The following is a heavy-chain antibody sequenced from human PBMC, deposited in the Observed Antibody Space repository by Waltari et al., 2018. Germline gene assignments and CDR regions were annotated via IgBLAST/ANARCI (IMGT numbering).Heavy chain of an antibody. J-gene: IGHJ4*02. CDR3: ARNFLDY. V-gene: IGHV3-30-3*01. CDR2: ISYDGSNK. CDR1: GFTFGSYA. Sequence: QVQLVESGGGVVQPGRSLRLSGAASGFTFGSYAMHWVRQAPGKGLEWVAVISYDGSNKYYADSVKGRFTISRDNSKNTLYLQMNSLRAEDTAVYYCARNFLDYWGQGTLVTVSS.